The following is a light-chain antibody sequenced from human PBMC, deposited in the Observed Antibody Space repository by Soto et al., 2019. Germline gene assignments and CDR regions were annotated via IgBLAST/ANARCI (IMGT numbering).Light chain of an antibody. J-gene: IGKJ2*01. CDR1: RGIRNY. V-gene: IGKV1-9*01. Sequence: DIQLTQSPSFLSASVGDRVTITCRASRGIRNYLAWYQQKPGKAHKPLIFAASTLQSGVPPRFSGSGSWTEFTPPISSLQPEDFATYYCQQLDSYPPYTFGQGTKLEIK. CDR2: AAS. CDR3: QQLDSYPPYT.